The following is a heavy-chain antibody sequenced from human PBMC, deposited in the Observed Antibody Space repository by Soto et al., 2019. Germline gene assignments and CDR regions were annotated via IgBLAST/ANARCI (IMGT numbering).Heavy chain of an antibody. CDR1: GDSVTISDYY. CDR3: AAHDSGGYYAEY. J-gene: IGHJ4*02. Sequence: QLQLQESGPGLVKPSETLSLTCTASGDSVTISDYYWGWIRQPPGKGLEWIGSIHYSGSTYYNPSHKSRVTISGDTSKKQFSLKLTSVTAADAAVYYCAAHDSGGYYAEYWGQGTLVTVSA. V-gene: IGHV4-39*01. CDR2: IHYSGST. D-gene: IGHD3-22*01.